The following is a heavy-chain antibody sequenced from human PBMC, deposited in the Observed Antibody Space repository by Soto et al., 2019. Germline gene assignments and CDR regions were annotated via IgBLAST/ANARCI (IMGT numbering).Heavy chain of an antibody. CDR3: ARSPSISSDAFDI. Sequence: GGSLRLSCAAFGLTLSTSSMNWVRQAPGRGLEWISYIRRHTSVTAYADSVKGRFTISRDSAKNSLYLQMDSLRVEDTAVYYCARSPSISSDAFDIWGQGTMVTVSS. CDR1: GLTLSTSS. V-gene: IGHV3-48*01. CDR2: IRRHTSVT. J-gene: IGHJ3*02. D-gene: IGHD3-3*02.